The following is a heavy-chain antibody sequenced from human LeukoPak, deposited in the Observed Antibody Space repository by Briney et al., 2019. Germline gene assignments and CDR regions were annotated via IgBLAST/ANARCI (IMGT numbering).Heavy chain of an antibody. CDR2: IYYSGST. J-gene: IGHJ5*02. V-gene: IGHV4-31*11. D-gene: IGHD3-22*01. CDR3: ARASPYYYNSSGYGGWFDP. CDR1: DDSISSGGYY. Sequence: SETLSLTCAVSDDSISSGGYYWSWIRQHPGKGLEWIGYIYYSGSTYYNPSLKSRVTISVDTSKNQFSLKLSSVTAADTAVYYCARASPYYYNSSGYGGWFDPWGQGTLVTVSS.